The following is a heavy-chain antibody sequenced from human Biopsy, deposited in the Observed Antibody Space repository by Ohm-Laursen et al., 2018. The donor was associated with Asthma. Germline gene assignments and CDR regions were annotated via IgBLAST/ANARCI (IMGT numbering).Heavy chain of an antibody. CDR1: GYIFTSYA. V-gene: IGHV7-4-1*02. CDR2: IATSSGNP. D-gene: IGHD1/OR15-1a*01. CDR3: VGDQEHRDNWFDH. J-gene: IGHJ5*02. Sequence: ASVKLSCKASGYIFTSYAINWLRQAPGQGLEWMGWIATSSGNPTYAQGFTPGRFVFSLDTSVTTAYLKITNLETEDTAVYYCVGDQEHRDNWFDHWGQGTPVTVSS.